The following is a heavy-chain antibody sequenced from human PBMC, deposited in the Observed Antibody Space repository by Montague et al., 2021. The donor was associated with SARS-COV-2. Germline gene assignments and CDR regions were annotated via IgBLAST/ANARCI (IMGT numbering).Heavy chain of an antibody. CDR1: GFTFSSYE. Sequence: SLRLSCAASGFTFSSYEMNWVRQAPGKGLEWVSYISSSGSTIYYADSVKGRFTISRGNAKNSLYLQMNSLRAEDTAVYYCASNVLRYFDWLFPADAFDIWGQGTMVTVSS. CDR3: ASNVLRYFDWLFPADAFDI. J-gene: IGHJ3*02. CDR2: ISSSGSTI. V-gene: IGHV3-48*03. D-gene: IGHD3-9*01.